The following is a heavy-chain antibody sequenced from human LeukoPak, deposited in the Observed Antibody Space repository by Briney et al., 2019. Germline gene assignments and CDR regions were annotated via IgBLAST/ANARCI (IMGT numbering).Heavy chain of an antibody. D-gene: IGHD2-8*01. CDR2: INPYNGNT. Sequence: ASVKVSCKASDYTCSNYGISWVRQAPGQGLEWMVWINPYNGNTRYAENLQGRVTMTTDTSTSTAYMELRSLRSDDTAIYYCARDFTPPHCTTPNCPRGGWFDPWGQGTLVTVSS. J-gene: IGHJ5*02. CDR3: ARDFTPPHCTTPNCPRGGWFDP. V-gene: IGHV1-18*01. CDR1: DYTCSNYG.